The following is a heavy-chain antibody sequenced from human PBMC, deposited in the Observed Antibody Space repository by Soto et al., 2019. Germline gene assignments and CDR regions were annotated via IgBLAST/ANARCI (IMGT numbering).Heavy chain of an antibody. J-gene: IGHJ4*02. CDR3: ARGYCSGGSCYQPYFDY. D-gene: IGHD2-15*01. V-gene: IGHV1-69*01. CDR1: GGTFSSYA. Sequence: QVQLVQSGAEVKKPGSSVKVSCKASGGTFSSYAISWVRHAPGHGLEWMGGIIPIFGTANYEQKFQGRVTVTADESTSTAYMALSSLRSEDTAVYYCARGYCSGGSCYQPYFDYWGQGTLVTVSS. CDR2: IIPIFGTA.